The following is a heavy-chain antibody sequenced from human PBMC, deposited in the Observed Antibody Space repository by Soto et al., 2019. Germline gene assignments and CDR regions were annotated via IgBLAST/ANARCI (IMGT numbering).Heavy chain of an antibody. Sequence: SETLSRTCTVCGGSVSSGSYYWSWIRQPPGKGLEWIGYIYYSGSNNYNPSIKSRVTISVDTYKTQFSLKLSSVTAADTAVYYCARLYSGSFSWFDPWGQGYLVIVSS. J-gene: IGHJ5*02. CDR3: ARLYSGSFSWFDP. D-gene: IGHD6-13*01. V-gene: IGHV4-61*01. CDR2: IYYSGSN. CDR1: GGSVSSGSYY.